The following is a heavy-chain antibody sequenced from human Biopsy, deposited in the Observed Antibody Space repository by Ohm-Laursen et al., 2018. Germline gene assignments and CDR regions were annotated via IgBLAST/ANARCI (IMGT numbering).Heavy chain of an antibody. Sequence: SLRLSCTAPGFSFSDYYMSWTRQAPGTGLGWLSYIRSRGTSINNADSVKGRFTISRDNAKKSLYLQMNSLRAEDTAVYYCARAKSVLDYFYGLDVWGQGTTVTVSS. D-gene: IGHD5/OR15-5a*01. CDR2: IRSRGTSI. CDR3: ARAKSVLDYFYGLDV. V-gene: IGHV3-11*01. J-gene: IGHJ6*02. CDR1: GFSFSDYY.